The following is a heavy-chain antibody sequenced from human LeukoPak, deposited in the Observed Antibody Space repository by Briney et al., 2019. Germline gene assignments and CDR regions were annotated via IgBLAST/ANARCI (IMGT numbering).Heavy chain of an antibody. J-gene: IGHJ4*02. CDR3: TSRSSTFGGVIDLDY. CDR1: GLTFSGST. V-gene: IGHV3-73*01. CDR2: IRNKGNSYAT. Sequence: GGSLRLSCAASGLTFSGSTIHWVRQTSGKGLEWVGRIRNKGNSYATAYAASVKGRFTISRDDSKNTAYLQMNSLKTEDTAVYYCTSRSSTFGGVIDLDYWGQGTLVTVSS. D-gene: IGHD3-16*02.